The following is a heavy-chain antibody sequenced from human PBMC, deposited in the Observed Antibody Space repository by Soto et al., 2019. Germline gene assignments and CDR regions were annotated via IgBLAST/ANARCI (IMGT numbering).Heavy chain of an antibody. CDR2: ISSNGGST. J-gene: IGHJ4*02. CDR1: GFTFSSYA. CDR3: AREGSPYYDFWSGYYDY. Sequence: EVQLVESGGGWVQPGGSLRLSCAASGFTFSSYAMHWVRQAPGKGLEYVSAISSNGGSTYYANSVKGRFTISRDNSKNTLYLQMGSLRAEDMAVYYCAREGSPYYDFWSGYYDYWGQGTLVTVSS. V-gene: IGHV3-64*01. D-gene: IGHD3-3*01.